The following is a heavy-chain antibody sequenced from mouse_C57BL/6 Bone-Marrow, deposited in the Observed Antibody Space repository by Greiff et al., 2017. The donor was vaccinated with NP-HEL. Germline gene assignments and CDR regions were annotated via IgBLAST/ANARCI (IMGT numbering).Heavy chain of an antibody. Sequence: QVQLQQPGAELVMPGASVKLSCKASGYTFTSYWMHWVKQRPGQGLEWTGEIDPSDSYTNYNQKFKGKSTLTVDKSSSTAYMQLSSLTSEDSAVYYCARERYWYFDVWGTGTTVTVSS. CDR3: ARERYWYFDV. V-gene: IGHV1-69*01. J-gene: IGHJ1*03. CDR1: GYTFTSYW. CDR2: IDPSDSYT.